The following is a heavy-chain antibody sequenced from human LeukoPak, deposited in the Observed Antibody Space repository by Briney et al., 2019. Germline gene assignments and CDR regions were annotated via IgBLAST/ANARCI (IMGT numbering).Heavy chain of an antibody. D-gene: IGHD3-22*01. V-gene: IGHV3-23*01. CDR2: ISGSGGST. CDR1: GFTFSSYA. CDR3: AKMGRTYYYDSSVTGDWFDP. Sequence: QPGGSLRLSCAASGFTFSSYAMSWVRQAPGKGLEWVSAISGSGGSTYYADPVKGRFTISRDNSKNTLYLQMNSLRAEDTAVYYCAKMGRTYYYDSSVTGDWFDPWGQGTLVTVSS. J-gene: IGHJ5*02.